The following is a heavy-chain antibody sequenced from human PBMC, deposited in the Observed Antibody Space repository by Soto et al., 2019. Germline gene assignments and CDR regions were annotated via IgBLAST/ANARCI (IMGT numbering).Heavy chain of an antibody. J-gene: IGHJ4*02. D-gene: IGHD3-22*01. V-gene: IGHV3-30-3*01. CDR1: GFTFNNYP. Sequence: PVGSLRLSCAASGFTFNNYPMHWVRQAPGKGLEWVAVISYDGTDKYYADSVKGRFTISRDNSKNTLYLQMNSLRAEDTAVYYCATDSSGYSADYYFDYWGQGTLVTVSS. CDR2: ISYDGTDK. CDR3: ATDSSGYSADYYFDY.